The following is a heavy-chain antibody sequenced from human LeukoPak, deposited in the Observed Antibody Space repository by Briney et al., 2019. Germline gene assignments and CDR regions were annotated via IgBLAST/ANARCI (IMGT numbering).Heavy chain of an antibody. V-gene: IGHV3-11*06. Sequence: WGSLRLSCAASGFTFSDYYMSWIRQAPGKGLEWVSSISSSSSYIYYADSVKGRFTISRDNAKNSLYLQMNSLRAEDTAVYYCARGTGSIRYYFDYWGQGTLVTVSS. J-gene: IGHJ4*02. CDR2: ISSSSSYI. CDR3: ARGTGSIRYYFDY. CDR1: GFTFSDYY. D-gene: IGHD2/OR15-2a*01.